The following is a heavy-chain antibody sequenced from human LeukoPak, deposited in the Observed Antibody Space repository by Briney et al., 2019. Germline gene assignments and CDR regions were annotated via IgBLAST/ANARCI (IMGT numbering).Heavy chain of an antibody. Sequence: GGSLRLSCAASGFTFSSYSMNWVRQAPGKGLEWVSVIYSGGSTYYADSVKGRFTISRDNSKNTLYLQMNSLRAEDTAVYYCARYTMVRGVLDYWGQGTLVTVSS. D-gene: IGHD3-10*01. CDR3: ARYTMVRGVLDY. V-gene: IGHV3-53*01. CDR1: GFTFSSYS. CDR2: IYSGGST. J-gene: IGHJ4*02.